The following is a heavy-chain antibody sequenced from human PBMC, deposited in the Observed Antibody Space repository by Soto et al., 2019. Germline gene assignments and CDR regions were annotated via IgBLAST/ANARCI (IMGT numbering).Heavy chain of an antibody. Sequence: EVQLVESGGGLVQPGGSLRLSCVASGLSFSNYVMHWVRQAPGKGLEYVSAISGNGGNIYYANSVKGRFTISRDNSKNTLYLQMGSLRADDMAVYYCVRDDCSDGVCYLGDHWGQGILVTVSS. J-gene: IGHJ4*02. CDR2: ISGNGGNI. CDR3: VRDDCSDGVCYLGDH. CDR1: GLSFSNYV. V-gene: IGHV3-64*01. D-gene: IGHD2-15*01.